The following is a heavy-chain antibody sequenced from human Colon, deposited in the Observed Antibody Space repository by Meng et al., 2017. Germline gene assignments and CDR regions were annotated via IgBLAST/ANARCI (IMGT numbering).Heavy chain of an antibody. J-gene: IGHJ5*02. V-gene: IGHV4-59*01. CDR1: GGSFTDFY. CDR3: ARDSGYDKNWFDP. D-gene: IGHD5-12*01. CDR2: IYYSGST. Sequence: QGQLKEWGDRLLRPSETLPLTCTVYGGSFTDFYWSWVRQSPERGLEWIGFIYYSGSTNYNPSLKSRVTISVDTSKNQFSLKVSSVTAADTAVYYCARDSGYDKNWFDPWGQGTLVTVSS.